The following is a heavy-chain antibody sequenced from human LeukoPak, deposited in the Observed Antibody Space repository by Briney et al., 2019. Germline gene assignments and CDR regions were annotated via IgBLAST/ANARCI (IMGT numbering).Heavy chain of an antibody. CDR2: VYPSGT. Sequence: PSETLSLTCTVSGYSIGSGYYWAWIRQPPGKGLEWIGCVYPSGTYYKSSLTSRVTISMDTSKNQFSLKLTSVTAADSAFYYCAKSSGGGGHDSWGQGTLVTVSS. CDR3: AKSSGGGGHDS. J-gene: IGHJ5*01. D-gene: IGHD6-25*01. V-gene: IGHV4-38-2*02. CDR1: GYSIGSGYY.